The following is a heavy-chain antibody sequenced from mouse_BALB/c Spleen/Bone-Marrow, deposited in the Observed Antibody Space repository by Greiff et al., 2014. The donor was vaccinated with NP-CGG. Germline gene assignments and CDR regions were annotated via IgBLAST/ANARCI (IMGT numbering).Heavy chain of an antibody. CDR3: ARVQLLQSRGLDY. D-gene: IGHD1-1*01. CDR1: GFNFKDAY. Sequence: EVHLVESGAELVKPGASVKLSCTASGFNFKDAYMHWVKQRPEQGLEWIGRIDPATGNTKYDPKFQGKATITADTSSNTAYLQLSSLTSEDTAVYYCARVQLLQSRGLDYWGQGTTLTVSS. CDR2: IDPATGNT. V-gene: IGHV14-3*02. J-gene: IGHJ2*01.